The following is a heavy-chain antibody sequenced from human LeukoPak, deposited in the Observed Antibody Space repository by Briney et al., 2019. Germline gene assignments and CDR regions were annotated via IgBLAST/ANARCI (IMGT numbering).Heavy chain of an antibody. J-gene: IGHJ4*02. CDR1: GFTFSSYE. CDR3: AKDRDYGDLDY. CDR2: ISSSGSTI. V-gene: IGHV3-48*03. D-gene: IGHD4-17*01. Sequence: GGSLRLSCAASGFTFSSYEMNWVRQAPGKGLEWVSYISSSGSTIYYADSVKGRFTISRDDSKNTLYLQMNSLRAEDTAVYYCAKDRDYGDLDYWGQGTLVTVSS.